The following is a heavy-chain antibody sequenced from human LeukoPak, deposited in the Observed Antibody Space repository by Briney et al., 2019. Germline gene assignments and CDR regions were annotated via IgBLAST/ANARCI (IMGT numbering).Heavy chain of an antibody. J-gene: IGHJ5*02. Sequence: SETLSLTCAVYGGSFSGYYWSWIRQPPGKGLEWIGEINHSGSTNYNPSLKSRVTISVDTSKNQFSLKLSSVTAADTAVYYCARGGYNSRRDNWFDPWGQGTLVTVS. CDR1: GGSFSGYY. CDR2: INHSGST. D-gene: IGHD5-12*01. V-gene: IGHV4-34*01. CDR3: ARGGYNSRRDNWFDP.